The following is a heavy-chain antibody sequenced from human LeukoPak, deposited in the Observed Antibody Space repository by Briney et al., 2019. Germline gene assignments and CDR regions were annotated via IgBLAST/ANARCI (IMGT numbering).Heavy chain of an antibody. CDR2: INPNSGGT. J-gene: IGHJ3*02. CDR3: ARLSSSSNAFDI. Sequence: ASVKVSCKASGYTFTGYYMHWVRQAPGQGLEWMGCINPNSGGTNYAQKFQGRVTMTRDTSISTAYMELSRLRSDDTAVYYCARLSSSSNAFDIWGQGKMVTVSS. CDR1: GYTFTGYY. V-gene: IGHV1-2*02. D-gene: IGHD6-6*01.